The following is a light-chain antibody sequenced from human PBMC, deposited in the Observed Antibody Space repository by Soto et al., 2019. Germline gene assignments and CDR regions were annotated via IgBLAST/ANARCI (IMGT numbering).Light chain of an antibody. J-gene: IGLJ2*01. V-gene: IGLV2-14*01. CDR3: TSYTTANTLA. CDR2: DVN. Sequence: QTVVTQPASVSGSPGQSITISCTGTSRDIGAYIYVSWFQQYPGRAPKCMIYDVNNRPSGVSNRFSGSKSGNTASLTISGLQAEDEAVYFCTSYTTANTLALGGGTKLTVL. CDR1: SRDIGAYIY.